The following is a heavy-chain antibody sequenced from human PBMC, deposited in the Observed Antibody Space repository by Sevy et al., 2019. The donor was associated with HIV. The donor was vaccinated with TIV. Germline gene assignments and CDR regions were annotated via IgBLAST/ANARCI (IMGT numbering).Heavy chain of an antibody. V-gene: IGHV3-9*01. D-gene: IGHD6-13*01. CDR3: AKDIGQHSSSSYGMDV. CDR1: AFTFDDYA. J-gene: IGHJ6*02. CDR2: ISWNSGSI. Sequence: GGSLRLSCAASAFTFDDYAMHWVRQAPGKGLEWVSGISWNSGSIGYADSVKGRFTISRDNAKNSLYLQMNSLRAEDTALYYCAKDIGQHSSSSYGMDVWGQGTTVTVSS.